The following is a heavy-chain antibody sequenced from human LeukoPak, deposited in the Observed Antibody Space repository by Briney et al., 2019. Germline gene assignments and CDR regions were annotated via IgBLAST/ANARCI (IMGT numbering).Heavy chain of an antibody. J-gene: IGHJ4*02. CDR3: ARGPSTHYYGSGNYSYFDY. D-gene: IGHD3-10*01. CDR1: GGSISSGGYY. Sequence: SQTLSLTCTVSGGSISSGGYYGSWIRQPAGKGLEWIGRIYTSGSTNYNPSLKSRVTISVDTSKNQFSLKLSSVTAADTAVYYCARGPSTHYYGSGNYSYFDYWGQGTLVTVSS. V-gene: IGHV4-61*02. CDR2: IYTSGST.